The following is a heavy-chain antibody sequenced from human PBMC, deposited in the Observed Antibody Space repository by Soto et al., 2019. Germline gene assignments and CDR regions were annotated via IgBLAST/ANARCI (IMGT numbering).Heavy chain of an antibody. Sequence: SETLSLSCAVYGGFVSSGSYDWSWIRQPPGKGLEWIGEMSHSGGTNYNPSLKSRVTISVDTSKNQFSLKLSSVTAADTAVYYCARGIGYCSSTSCYAYYYYYYMDVWGKGTTVTVSS. J-gene: IGHJ6*03. D-gene: IGHD2-2*01. V-gene: IGHV4-34*01. CDR1: GGFVSSGSYD. CDR3: ARGIGYCSSTSCYAYYYYYYMDV. CDR2: MSHSGGT.